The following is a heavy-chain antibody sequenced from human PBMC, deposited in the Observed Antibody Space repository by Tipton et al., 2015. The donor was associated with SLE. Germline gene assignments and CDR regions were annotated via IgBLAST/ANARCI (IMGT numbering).Heavy chain of an antibody. V-gene: IGHV4-59*11. D-gene: IGHD6-19*01. CDR3: FCTLVAGTHL. J-gene: IGHJ4*02. CDR2: IYYSGST. CDR1: GGSISSHY. Sequence: LRLSCTVSGGSISSHYWSWIRQPPGKGLEWIGYIYYSGSTNYNPSLKSRVTISVDTSKNQFSLKLSSVTAADTAVYYCFCTLVAGTHLGGQGTLVTVSS.